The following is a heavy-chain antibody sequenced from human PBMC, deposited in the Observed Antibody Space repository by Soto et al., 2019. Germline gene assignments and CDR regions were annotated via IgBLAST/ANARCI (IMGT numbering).Heavy chain of an antibody. V-gene: IGHV4-59*10. CDR2: IYSNGRT. Sequence: SETLSLTCAVYGGSFSGYYWTWIRQPAGKGLEWIGRIYSNGRTNFNPSLKSRISMSIDTSKNQFSLKLTSVTAADTAVYYCARSYRDSYEHWGQGTLVTVSS. D-gene: IGHD4-17*01. CDR1: GGSFSGYY. J-gene: IGHJ1*01. CDR3: ARSYRDSYEH.